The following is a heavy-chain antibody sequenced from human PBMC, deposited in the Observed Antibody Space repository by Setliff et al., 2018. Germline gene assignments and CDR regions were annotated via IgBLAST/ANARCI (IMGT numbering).Heavy chain of an antibody. J-gene: IGHJ4*02. D-gene: IGHD2-8*01. CDR1: GYMFTSSG. V-gene: IGHV1-18*01. CDR2: IGAYTGNT. Sequence: ASVKVSCKASGYMFTSSGINWVRQAPGQGLEWMGWIGAYTGNTNYAQKFQGRVTMTTDTSTSTAYMELRSLRSDDTAVYYCSRLVRYCTTTTCQSVPGAEVWGQGTLVTAPQ. CDR3: SRLVRYCTTTTCQSVPGAEV.